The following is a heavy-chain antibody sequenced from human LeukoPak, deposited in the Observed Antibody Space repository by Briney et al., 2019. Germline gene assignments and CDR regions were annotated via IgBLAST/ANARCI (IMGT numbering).Heavy chain of an antibody. CDR3: ARGGDGGNSDYFDY. CDR2: IIPIFGTA. J-gene: IGHJ4*02. Sequence: ASVKVSCKASGYTFTSYDISWVRQATGQGLEWMGGIIPIFGTANYAQKFQGRVTITTDESTSTAYMELSSLRSEDTAVYYCARGGDGGNSDYFDYWGQGTLVTVSS. V-gene: IGHV1-69*05. D-gene: IGHD4-23*01. CDR1: GYTFTSYD.